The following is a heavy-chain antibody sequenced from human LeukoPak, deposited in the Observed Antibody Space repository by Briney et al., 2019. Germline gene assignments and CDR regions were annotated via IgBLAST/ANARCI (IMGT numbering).Heavy chain of an antibody. CDR3: STDPRLLTY. D-gene: IGHD2-8*01. CDR2: IKQDGSEK. Sequence: PGGSLRLSCAASGFTFSDFWMTWARQAPGKGLEWVANIKQDGSEKYYVGSVKGRFTISRDNARTSLYLQMNSLGPDDTALYYCSTDPRLLTYWGHGTLVTVSS. CDR1: GFTFSDFW. J-gene: IGHJ4*01. V-gene: IGHV3-7*03.